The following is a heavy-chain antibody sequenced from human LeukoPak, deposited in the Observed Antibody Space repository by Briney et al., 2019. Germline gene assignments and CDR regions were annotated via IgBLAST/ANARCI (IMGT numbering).Heavy chain of an antibody. J-gene: IGHJ4*02. CDR1: GGSISSYY. Sequence: SETLSLTCTVSGGSISSYYWSWIRQPPGKGLEWIGYIYYSGSTNYNPSLKSRVTISVDTSKNQFSLKLSSVTAADTAVYHCARDLDPYSPPTYWGQGTLVTVSS. V-gene: IGHV4-59*01. D-gene: IGHD3/OR15-3a*01. CDR2: IYYSGST. CDR3: ARDLDPYSPPTY.